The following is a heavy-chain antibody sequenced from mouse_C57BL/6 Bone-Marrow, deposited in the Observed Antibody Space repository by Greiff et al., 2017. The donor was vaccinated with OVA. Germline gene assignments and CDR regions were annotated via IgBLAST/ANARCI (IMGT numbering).Heavy chain of an antibody. J-gene: IGHJ4*01. Sequence: VMLVESGPGLVAPSQSLSITCTVSGFSLTSYGVHWVRQPPGKGLEWLVVIWSDGSTTYNSDLKSKLSISKDNSKSQVFLKMNSRQTDDTAMYYCARQQSNYPDYAMDSGGQGTSVTVSS. CDR3: ARQQSNYPDYAMDS. CDR2: IWSDGST. V-gene: IGHV2-6-1*01. D-gene: IGHD2-5*01. CDR1: GFSLTSYG.